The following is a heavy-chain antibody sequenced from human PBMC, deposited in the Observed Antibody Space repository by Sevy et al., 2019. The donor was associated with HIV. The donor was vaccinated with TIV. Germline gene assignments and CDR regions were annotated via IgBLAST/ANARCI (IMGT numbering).Heavy chain of an antibody. CDR2: ISYSGST. D-gene: IGHD5-18*01. V-gene: IGHV4-61*01. J-gene: IGHJ4*02. CDR1: GGSVSSGTYH. CDR3: ARDGNRAMFYFDQ. Sequence: SETLPLTCTIPGGSVSSGTYHWSWIRQPPGKGLEWIGYISYSGSTKYNPSLMGRVTISGDTSSNQFFLKLSSVTAADTAVYYCARDGNRAMFYFDQWGQGTLVTVSS.